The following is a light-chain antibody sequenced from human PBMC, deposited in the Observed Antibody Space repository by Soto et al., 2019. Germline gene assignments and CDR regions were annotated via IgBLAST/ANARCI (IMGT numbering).Light chain of an antibody. V-gene: IGLV2-11*01. Sequence: QSVLTQPRSVSGSPGQSVTISCTGTSSVIGGYNYVSWYQQHPGKAPKLMIYTVTKRPSGVPDRFSGSKSDNTASLTISGLRADDEADYYCCSYAGSSSYVFGTGTKVTVL. CDR1: SSVIGGYNY. J-gene: IGLJ1*01. CDR3: CSYAGSSSYV. CDR2: TVT.